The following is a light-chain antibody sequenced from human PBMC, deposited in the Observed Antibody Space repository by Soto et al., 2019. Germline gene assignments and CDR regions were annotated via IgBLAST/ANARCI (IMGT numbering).Light chain of an antibody. CDR2: SAS. Sequence: IQMTQSPSSLSASVGDRVTITCRASQGVRDDVGWYQQKPGKAPKLLIYSASTLQSGVPSRFSGSGSGTDFTLTISCLHPEDFGTYYSLQESKYPLTFGGGTKVDTK. CDR1: QGVRDD. V-gene: IGKV1-6*01. J-gene: IGKJ4*01. CDR3: LQESKYPLT.